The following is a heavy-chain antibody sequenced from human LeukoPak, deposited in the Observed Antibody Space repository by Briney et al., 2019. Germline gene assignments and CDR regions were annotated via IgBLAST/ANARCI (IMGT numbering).Heavy chain of an antibody. J-gene: IGHJ4*02. D-gene: IGHD1-26*01. V-gene: IGHV4-59*01. CDR1: GGSFSGYY. CDR2: IYYSGST. CDR3: ARVVGATWYFDY. Sequence: PSETLSLTCAVYGGSFSGYYWSWIRQPPGKGLEWIGYIYYSGSTNYNPSLKSRVTISVDTSKNQFSLKLSSVTAADTAVYYCARVVGATWYFDYWGQGTLVTVSS.